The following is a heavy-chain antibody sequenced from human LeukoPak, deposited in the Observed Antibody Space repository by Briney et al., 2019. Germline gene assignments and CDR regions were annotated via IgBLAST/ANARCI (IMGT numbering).Heavy chain of an antibody. CDR1: GGSISSSSYY. CDR2: IYYSGST. D-gene: IGHD1-26*01. J-gene: IGHJ4*02. Sequence: PSETLSLTCTVSGGSISSSSYYWGWIRQPPGKGLEWIGSIYYSGSTYYNPSLKSRVTILVDTSKNQFSLKLSSVTAADTAVYYCARSDGGSYIFDYWGQGTLVTVSS. V-gene: IGHV4-39*07. CDR3: ARSDGGSYIFDY.